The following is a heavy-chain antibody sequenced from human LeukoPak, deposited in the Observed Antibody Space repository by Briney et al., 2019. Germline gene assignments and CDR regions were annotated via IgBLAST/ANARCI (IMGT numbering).Heavy chain of an antibody. D-gene: IGHD5-12*01. J-gene: IGHJ4*02. Sequence: GGSLRLSCATSGFTLRNYAMSWVRQAPGKGLEWVSAISGSDGSTYYADSVKGRFTISRDNAKNSLYLQMNSLRAEDTAVYYCARVGSGYSGYDWFDYWGQGTLVTVSS. CDR3: ARVGSGYSGYDWFDY. V-gene: IGHV3-23*01. CDR2: ISGSDGST. CDR1: GFTLRNYA.